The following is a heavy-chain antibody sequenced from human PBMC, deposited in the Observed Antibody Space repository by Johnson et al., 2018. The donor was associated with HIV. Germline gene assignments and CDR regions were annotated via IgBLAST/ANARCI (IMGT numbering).Heavy chain of an antibody. CDR3: ARERSRGGYSGYDYGAFDI. V-gene: IGHV3-9*01. Sequence: VRLVESGGGLVQPGRSLRLSCAASGFSFDDYAMHWVRQAPGKGLEWVSGISWNSGNIAYADSVKGRFTISRANAENSLYPQMTSLRGEDTAVYYCARERSRGGYSGYDYGAFDIWGQGTMVTVSS. D-gene: IGHD5-12*01. CDR1: GFSFDDYA. CDR2: ISWNSGNI. J-gene: IGHJ3*02.